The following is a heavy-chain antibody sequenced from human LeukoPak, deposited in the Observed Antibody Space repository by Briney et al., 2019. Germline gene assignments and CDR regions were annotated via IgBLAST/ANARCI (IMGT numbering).Heavy chain of an antibody. CDR1: GVTFSAYT. D-gene: IGHD1-26*01. J-gene: IGHJ4*02. Sequence: GGSLRLSCAASGVTFSAYTMNWVTRTPGKGLEWVSSITTSRTYMIYADSVRGRFTISRDNAENSLYLQMNSLRAEDTAVYYCAKAGSLRFDYWGEGTLVSVSS. CDR3: AKAGSLRFDY. CDR2: ITTSRTYM. V-gene: IGHV3-21*04.